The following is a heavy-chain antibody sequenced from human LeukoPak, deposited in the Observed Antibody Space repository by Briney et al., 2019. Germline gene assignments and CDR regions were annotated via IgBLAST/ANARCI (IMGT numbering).Heavy chain of an antibody. D-gene: IGHD3-3*01. V-gene: IGHV3-7*01. J-gene: IGHJ4*02. CDR1: GVTFSSYS. Sequence: GGSLRLSCAASGVTFSSYSMNWVRQAPGKGLELVANIKQDRSEKYYVDSVKGRFTISRDNAKNSLYLQMNSLRAEDTAVYYCARLREIPVFGVVTKSTSYFDYWGQGTLVTVSS. CDR3: ARLREIPVFGVVTKSTSYFDY. CDR2: IKQDRSEK.